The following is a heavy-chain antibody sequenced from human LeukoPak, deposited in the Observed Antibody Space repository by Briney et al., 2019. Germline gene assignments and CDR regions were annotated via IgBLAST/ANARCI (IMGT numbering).Heavy chain of an antibody. CDR1: GFTFSSYA. V-gene: IGHV3-30-3*01. CDR3: ARDFPDYYDSSGYNYYYYYGMDV. D-gene: IGHD3-22*01. J-gene: IGHJ6*02. Sequence: GRSLRLSRAASGFTFSSYAMHWVRQAPGKGLEWVAVISYDGSNKYYADSVKGRFTISRDNSKNTLYLQMNSLRAEDTAVYYCARDFPDYYDSSGYNYYYYYGMDVWGQGTTVTVSS. CDR2: ISYDGSNK.